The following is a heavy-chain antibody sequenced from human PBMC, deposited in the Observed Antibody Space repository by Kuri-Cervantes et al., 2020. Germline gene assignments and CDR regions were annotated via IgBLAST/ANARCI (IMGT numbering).Heavy chain of an antibody. CDR3: ASGDYYDSSGYPA. Sequence: GESLKISCAASGFTFSDYYMSWIRQAPGKGLEWVSYISSSGSTIYYADSVKGRFTISRDNAKNTLYLQMNSLRAEDTAVYYCASGDYYDSSGYPAWGQGTLVTVSS. V-gene: IGHV3-11*04. D-gene: IGHD3-22*01. CDR1: GFTFSDYY. J-gene: IGHJ5*02. CDR2: ISSSGSTI.